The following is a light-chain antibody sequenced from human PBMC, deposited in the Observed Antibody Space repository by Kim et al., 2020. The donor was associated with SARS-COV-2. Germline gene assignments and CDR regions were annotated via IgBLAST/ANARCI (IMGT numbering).Light chain of an antibody. CDR2: LNSDGSH. V-gene: IGLV4-69*01. CDR3: QTWGTGIWV. CDR1: SGHSSYA. Sequence: SVRLTSTLSSGHSSYAIAWHQQQPEKSPRYLMKLNSDGSHSKGDGIPDRFSGSSSGAERYLTISSLQSEDEADYYCQTWGTGIWVFGGGTQLTVL. J-gene: IGLJ3*02.